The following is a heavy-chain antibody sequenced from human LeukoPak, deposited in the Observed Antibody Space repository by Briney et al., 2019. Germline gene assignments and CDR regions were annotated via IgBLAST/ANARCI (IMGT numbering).Heavy chain of an antibody. V-gene: IGHV4-34*01. D-gene: IGHD6-13*01. CDR3: ARGSRQQLVRNWYFDL. Sequence: GSLRLSCAASGFTFSSYWMSWIRQPPGKGLEWIGEVTHSGSTNYNPSLKSRITMSVDTSKNQISLKVSSVTVADTAAYYCARGSRQQLVRNWYFDLWGRGILVTVSS. CDR2: VTHSGST. CDR1: GFTFSSYW. J-gene: IGHJ2*01.